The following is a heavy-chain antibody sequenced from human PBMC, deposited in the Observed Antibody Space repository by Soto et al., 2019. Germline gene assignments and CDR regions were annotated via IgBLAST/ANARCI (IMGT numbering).Heavy chain of an antibody. Sequence: PGGSLRLSCEVSGFTFSAYGMHWVRQAPGKGLEWVAAISHDGTNKNYGDSVKGRLTISRDNSKKTLYLQMNSLRPEDTALYYCAKDEYYYSRSGYYIFDSWGQGTLVTVSS. CDR2: ISHDGTNK. D-gene: IGHD3-22*01. CDR1: GFTFSAYG. J-gene: IGHJ4*02. V-gene: IGHV3-30*18. CDR3: AKDEYYYSRSGYYIFDS.